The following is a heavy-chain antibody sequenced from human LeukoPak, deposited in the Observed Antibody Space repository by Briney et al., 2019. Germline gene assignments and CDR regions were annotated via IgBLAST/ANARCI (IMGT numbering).Heavy chain of an antibody. Sequence: GGSLRLSCVVSGIPFSDYYMNWIRQAPGKGLEWISYISSSSSYTDYADSVKGRFTISRDNAKSALYLHLSSLRLEDTAVYYCAAGTAADFWGQGTLVTVSS. J-gene: IGHJ4*02. V-gene: IGHV3-11*03. D-gene: IGHD6-13*01. CDR2: ISSSSSYT. CDR1: GIPFSDYY. CDR3: AAGTAADF.